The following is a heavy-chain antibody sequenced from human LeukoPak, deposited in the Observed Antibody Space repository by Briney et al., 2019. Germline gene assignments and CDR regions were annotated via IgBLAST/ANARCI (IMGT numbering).Heavy chain of an antibody. CDR1: GDSVSGNSTA. J-gene: IGHJ6*02. CDR3: ARAPRVPAAMPAYYYYGMDV. V-gene: IGHV6-1*01. D-gene: IGHD2-2*01. CDR2: TYYRSKWYN. Sequence: SQTLSLTCAISGDSVSGNSTAYNWIRQSPSRGLEWLGRTYYRSKWYNDYAVSVKSRITFNPDTSKNQLSLHLNSVTPEDTAVYYCARAPRVPAAMPAYYYYGMDVWGQGTTVTVSS.